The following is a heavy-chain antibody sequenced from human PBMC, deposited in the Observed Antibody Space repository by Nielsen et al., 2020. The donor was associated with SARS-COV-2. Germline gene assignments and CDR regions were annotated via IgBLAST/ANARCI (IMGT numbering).Heavy chain of an antibody. D-gene: IGHD6-13*01. CDR1: GFTFSNYG. V-gene: IGHV3-30*02. Sequence: GESLKISCAASGFTFSNYGMHWVRQAPGKGLEWVAFIRYDGSRQYYADSVKGRFTISRDNSKNTVSLQMDSLRSEDTAVYYCAREDRTNWYGVDYWGQGTLVTASS. CDR2: IRYDGSRQ. CDR3: AREDRTNWYGVDY. J-gene: IGHJ4*02.